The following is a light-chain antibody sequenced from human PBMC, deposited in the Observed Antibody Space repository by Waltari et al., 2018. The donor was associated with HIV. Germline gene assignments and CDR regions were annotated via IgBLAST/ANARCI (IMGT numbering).Light chain of an antibody. Sequence: DIQMTQSPSTLSASIGDSVSFTCRASQNIGNWLAWYQQKPGKAPNLLISKASNLESGVLANFSGSGSGTHFTLTISGLRPDDFASYYCQQYYNFPVTFGQGTKL. CDR2: KAS. CDR1: QNIGNW. CDR3: QQYYNFPVT. J-gene: IGKJ2*01. V-gene: IGKV1-5*03.